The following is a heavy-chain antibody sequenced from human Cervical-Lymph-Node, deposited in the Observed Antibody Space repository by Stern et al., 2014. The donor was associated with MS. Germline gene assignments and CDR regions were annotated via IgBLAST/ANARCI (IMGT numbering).Heavy chain of an antibody. CDR2: FDPEDGEM. CDR3: AALGFGYYALEV. Sequence: QDQLVQSGAEVKKPGASVKVSCKVSGYSLTAFSIHWVRQAPGKGLEWMGGFDPEDGEMIYAQKFQGRVSLTEDSSADTAYMELSSLRSDDTAAYYCAALGFGYYALEVWGQGTTVTVSS. D-gene: IGHD1-26*01. J-gene: IGHJ6*02. V-gene: IGHV1-24*01. CDR1: GYSLTAFS.